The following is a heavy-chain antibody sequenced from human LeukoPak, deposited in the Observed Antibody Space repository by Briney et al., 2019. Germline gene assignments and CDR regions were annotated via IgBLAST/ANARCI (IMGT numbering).Heavy chain of an antibody. Sequence: GGSLRLSCAASGLTFSSYSMNWVRQAPGKGLEWVSSISSSSSYIYYADSVKGRFTISRDNAKNSPYLQMNSLRAEDTAVYYCARDGRIFGVVSYWGQGTLVTVSS. V-gene: IGHV3-21*01. CDR3: ARDGRIFGVVSY. D-gene: IGHD3-3*01. J-gene: IGHJ4*02. CDR2: ISSSSSYI. CDR1: GLTFSSYS.